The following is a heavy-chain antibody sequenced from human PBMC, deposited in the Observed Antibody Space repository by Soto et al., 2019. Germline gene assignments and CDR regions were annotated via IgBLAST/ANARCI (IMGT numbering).Heavy chain of an antibody. CDR3: AKDVRYSSSWYSLDS. D-gene: IGHD6-13*01. J-gene: IGHJ4*02. CDR2: ISGGGGST. CDR1: GFTFSSYA. V-gene: IGHV3-23*01. Sequence: EVQLLESGGGLVQPGGSLRLSCAASGFTFSSYAMSWVRQAPGKGLEWVSAISGGGGSTYYADSVRGRFSISKDKSRNTLYLQMDNLRVEDPAIYRCAKDVRYSSSWYSLDSWGQGTLVIVSS.